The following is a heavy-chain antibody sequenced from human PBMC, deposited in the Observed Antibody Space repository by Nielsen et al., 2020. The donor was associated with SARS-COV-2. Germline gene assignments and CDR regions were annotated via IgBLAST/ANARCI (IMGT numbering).Heavy chain of an antibody. CDR3: ARFSGGHYYYYGMDV. D-gene: IGHD3-16*01. J-gene: IGHJ6*02. CDR1: GGSFSGYY. Sequence: SETLSLTCAVYGGSFSGYYWSWIRQPPGKGLEWIGEINHSGSTNYNPSLKSRVTISVDTSKNQFSLKLSSVTAADTAVYYCARFSGGHYYYYGMDVWGQGTTVTVSS. CDR2: INHSGST. V-gene: IGHV4-34*01.